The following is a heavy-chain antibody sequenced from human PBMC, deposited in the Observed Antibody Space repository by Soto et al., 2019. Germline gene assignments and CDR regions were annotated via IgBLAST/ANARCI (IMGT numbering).Heavy chain of an antibody. Sequence: QVQLQESGPGLVKPSETLSLPCTVSGGSISSYYWSWILQPPGKGLEWIGYIYYSGSTNYNPSSNSRVTISVDTSRNQFSLKLSSGTAADTAVYYCARTSLVDTDGGDAFDIWGQGTMVAVSS. CDR2: IYYSGST. J-gene: IGHJ3*02. D-gene: IGHD5-18*01. CDR3: ARTSLVDTDGGDAFDI. V-gene: IGHV4-59*01. CDR1: GGSISSYY.